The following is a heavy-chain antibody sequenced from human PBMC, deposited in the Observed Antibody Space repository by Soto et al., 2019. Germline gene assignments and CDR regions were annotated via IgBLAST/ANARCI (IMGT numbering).Heavy chain of an antibody. CDR1: GGSFSGYY. CDR3: ASHGGYCSSTSCYYFDY. V-gene: IGHV4-34*01. J-gene: IGHJ4*02. CDR2: INHSGST. Sequence: KQSQTLSLTCAVYGGSFSGYYWSWIRQPPGKGLEWIGEINHSGSTNYNPSLKSRVTISVDTSKNQFSLKLSSVTAADTAVYYCASHGGYCSSTSCYYFDYWGQGTLVTVSS. D-gene: IGHD2-2*01.